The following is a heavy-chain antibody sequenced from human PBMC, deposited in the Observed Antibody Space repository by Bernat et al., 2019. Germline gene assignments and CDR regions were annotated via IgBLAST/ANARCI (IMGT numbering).Heavy chain of an antibody. D-gene: IGHD6-19*01. Sequence: EVQLVESGGGLVQPGGSLRLSCVASGFTFSNYAMSWVRQAPGKGLECVSGITGSGGSTYYADSVKGRFTISRDNSKSTLYLQKNSLRAEDTAVYYCAKDRSSGWTYFDYWGQRTLVTVSA. CDR1: GFTFSNYA. CDR3: AKDRSSGWTYFDY. J-gene: IGHJ4*02. CDR2: ITGSGGST. V-gene: IGHV3-23*04.